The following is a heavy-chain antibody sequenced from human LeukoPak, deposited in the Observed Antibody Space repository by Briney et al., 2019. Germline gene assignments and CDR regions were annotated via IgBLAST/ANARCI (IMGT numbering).Heavy chain of an antibody. CDR3: AAFSHKGV. J-gene: IGHJ6*02. V-gene: IGHV3-66*01. Sequence: GGPLRLSCAASGFTVGNNYMSWVRQAPGKGLEWVSLIYSAGIAYYADSASGRFTISRDSSQNTLFLQLNSLRSEDTAVYYFAAFSHKGVWGQGTTVTVS. CDR2: IYSAGIA. D-gene: IGHD3-3*02. CDR1: GFTVGNNY.